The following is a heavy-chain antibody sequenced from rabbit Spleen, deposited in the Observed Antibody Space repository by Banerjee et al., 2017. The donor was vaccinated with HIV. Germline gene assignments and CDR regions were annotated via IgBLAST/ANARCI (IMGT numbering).Heavy chain of an antibody. CDR1: GFSFSSGYW. CDR2: ISSTIATT. V-gene: IGHV1S40*01. Sequence: QSLEESGGDLVKPGASLTLTCTASGFSFSSGYWICWVRQAPGKGLEWIACISSTIATTYYASWAKGRFTISKTSSPTVTLQMTSLTAADTATYFCARDINGGGAYGTITRLDLWGPGTLVTVS. J-gene: IGHJ3*01. D-gene: IGHD6-1*01. CDR3: ARDINGGGAYGTITRLDL.